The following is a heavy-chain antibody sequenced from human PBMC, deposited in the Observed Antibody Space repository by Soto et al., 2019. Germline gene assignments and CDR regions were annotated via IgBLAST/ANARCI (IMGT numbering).Heavy chain of an antibody. V-gene: IGHV1-8*01. D-gene: IGHD3-22*01. CDR1: GYTFTSYD. CDR3: ARGGYYDSSGYYPDNWFDP. CDR2: MNPNSGNT. J-gene: IGHJ5*02. Sequence: RASVKVSCKASGYTFTSYDINWVRQATGQGLEWMGWMNPNSGNTGYAQKFQGRVTMTRNTSISTAYMELSSLRSEDTAVYYCARGGYYDSSGYYPDNWFDPWGQGTLVTV.